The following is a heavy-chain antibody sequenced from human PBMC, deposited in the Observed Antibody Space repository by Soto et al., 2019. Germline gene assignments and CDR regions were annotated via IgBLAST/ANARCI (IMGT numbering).Heavy chain of an antibody. CDR2: INHSGST. V-gene: IGHV4-34*01. CDR1: GGAFSGYY. CDR3: AKDMDDYRTLYGMDV. Sequence: SETLSLTCAVYGGAFSGYYCSCIRQPPCKGREWIGEINHSGSTNYNPSLKSRVTISVDTSKNQFSLKLSSVTAADTALYHCAKDMDDYRTLYGMDVWGQGTTVTVSS. J-gene: IGHJ6*02. D-gene: IGHD4-4*01.